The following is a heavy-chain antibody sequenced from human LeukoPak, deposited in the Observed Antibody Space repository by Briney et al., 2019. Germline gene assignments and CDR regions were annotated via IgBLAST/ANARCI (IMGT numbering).Heavy chain of an antibody. D-gene: IGHD1-26*01. Sequence: PGGSLRLSCAASEFTFSSYAMSWVRQAPGKGLEWVSAISGSGGSTYYADSVKGRITISRDNSKNTLYLQMNSLRAEDTAVYYCAKDRYSGSYSISWFDPWGQGTLVTVSS. J-gene: IGHJ5*02. CDR2: ISGSGGST. CDR1: EFTFSSYA. CDR3: AKDRYSGSYSISWFDP. V-gene: IGHV3-23*01.